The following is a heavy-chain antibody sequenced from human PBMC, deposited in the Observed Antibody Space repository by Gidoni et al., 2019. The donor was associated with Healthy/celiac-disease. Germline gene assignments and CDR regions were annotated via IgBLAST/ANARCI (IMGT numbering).Heavy chain of an antibody. CDR2: SSGSGGST. CDR3: AKGILGGVVVAALDY. J-gene: IGHJ4*02. CDR1: GFTFSSYA. D-gene: IGHD2-15*01. Sequence: EVQLLESGGGLVQPGGSLRLSCAASGFTFSSYAMSWVRQAPGKGLEWVSASSGSGGSTYYADSVKGRFTISRDNSKNTLYLQMNSLRAEDTAVYYCAKGILGGVVVAALDYWGQGTLVTVSS. V-gene: IGHV3-23*01.